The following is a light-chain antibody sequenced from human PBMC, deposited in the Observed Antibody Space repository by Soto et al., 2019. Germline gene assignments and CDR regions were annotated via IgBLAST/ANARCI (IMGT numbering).Light chain of an antibody. Sequence: QPVLTQSSSASASLGSSVKLTCTLSSGHSSYIIAWHQQQPGKAPRYLMKLEGSGSYNKGSGVPDRFSGSSSGADRYLTISNLQFEDEADYYCETWDSNTPCVFGTGTQLTVL. CDR1: SGHSSYI. CDR2: LEGSGSY. CDR3: ETWDSNTPCV. V-gene: IGLV4-60*02. J-gene: IGLJ7*01.